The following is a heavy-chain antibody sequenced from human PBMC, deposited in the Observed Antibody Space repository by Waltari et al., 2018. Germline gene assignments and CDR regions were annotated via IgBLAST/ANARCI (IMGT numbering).Heavy chain of an antibody. Sequence: QLQLQESGPGLVKPSETLSLTCTVSGGSISSSSYYWGWIRQPPGKGLEWIGRIYSSGSTYYNPSLQSRVTICVDTSKNQLSLKLSSVTAADTAVYYCARQQSGSYYNYYYYMDVWGKGTTVTVSS. CDR1: GGSISSSSYY. J-gene: IGHJ6*03. CDR3: ARQQSGSYYNYYYYMDV. D-gene: IGHD1-26*01. CDR2: IYSSGST. V-gene: IGHV4-39*01.